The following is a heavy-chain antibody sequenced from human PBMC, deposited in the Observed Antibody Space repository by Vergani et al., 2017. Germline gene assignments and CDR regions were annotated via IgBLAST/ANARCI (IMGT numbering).Heavy chain of an antibody. D-gene: IGHD3-3*01. CDR2: IYYSGST. Sequence: QVQLQESGPGLVKPSETLSLTCTVSGGSISSHYWSWIRQPPGKGLEWIGYIYYSGSTNYKPSRKRRVTISVDTSKNQFSLKLSSVTAADTAVYYCARGGFWSGYYGYYFDYWGQGTLVTVSS. CDR1: GGSISSHY. CDR3: ARGGFWSGYYGYYFDY. V-gene: IGHV4-59*11. J-gene: IGHJ4*02.